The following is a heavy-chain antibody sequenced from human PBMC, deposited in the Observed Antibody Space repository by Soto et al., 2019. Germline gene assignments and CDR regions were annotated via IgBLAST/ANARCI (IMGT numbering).Heavy chain of an antibody. J-gene: IGHJ4*02. CDR1: GGSISSYY. V-gene: IGHV4-59*08. Sequence: SETLSLTCTVSGGSISSYYWSWIRQPPGKGLEWIGYIYYSGSTNYNPSLKSRVTISVDTSKNQFSLKLSSVTAADTAVYYCARHAICSSTSCYILVWDYWGQGTLVTVSS. CDR3: ARHAICSSTSCYILVWDY. CDR2: IYYSGST. D-gene: IGHD2-2*02.